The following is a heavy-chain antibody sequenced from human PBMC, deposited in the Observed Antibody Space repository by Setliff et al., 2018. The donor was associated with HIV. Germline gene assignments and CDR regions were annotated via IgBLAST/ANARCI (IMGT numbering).Heavy chain of an antibody. CDR2: IYGGGST. J-gene: IGHJ3*02. Sequence: HPGGSLRLSCAASGFTVSSNYMSWVRQAPGKGLEWVSVIYGGGSTYYADSVKGRFTISRDNSKNTLYLQMNSLRAEDTAVYYCARAMVPDSSGYYRPPAFDIWGQGTMVTVSS. CDR3: ARAMVPDSSGYYRPPAFDI. CDR1: GFTVSSNY. V-gene: IGHV3-53*01. D-gene: IGHD3-22*01.